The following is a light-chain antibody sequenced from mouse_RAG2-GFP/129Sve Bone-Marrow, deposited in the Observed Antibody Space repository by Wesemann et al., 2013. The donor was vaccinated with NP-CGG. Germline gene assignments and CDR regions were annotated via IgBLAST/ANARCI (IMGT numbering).Light chain of an antibody. CDR2: STS. V-gene: IGKV4-57-1*01. J-gene: IGKJ1*01. CDR3: QQYSGYPWT. CDR1: SSVSSSY. Sequence: VLTQSPAIMSASPGEKVTMTCRASSSVSSSYLHWYQQKSGASPKLWIYSTSNLASGVPARFSGGGSGTSYSLTISSVEAEDAATYYCQQYSGYPWTFGGGTKLEIK.